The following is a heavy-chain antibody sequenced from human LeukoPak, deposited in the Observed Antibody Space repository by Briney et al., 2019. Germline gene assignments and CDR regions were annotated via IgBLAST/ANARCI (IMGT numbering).Heavy chain of an antibody. D-gene: IGHD3-22*01. CDR1: GGSISSGGYY. CDR2: IYYSGST. J-gene: IGHJ3*02. V-gene: IGHV4-31*03. CDR3: ARRSSYYDSSGYPRNDAFDI. Sequence: SETLSLTCTVSGGSISSGGYYWSWIRQHPGKGLEWIGYIYYSGSTYYNPSLKSRVTISVDTSKNQFSLKLSSVTAADTAVYYCARRSSYYDSSGYPRNDAFDIWGQGTMVTVSS.